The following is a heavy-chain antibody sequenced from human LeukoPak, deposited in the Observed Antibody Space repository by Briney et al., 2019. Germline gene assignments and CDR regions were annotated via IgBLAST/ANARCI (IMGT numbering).Heavy chain of an antibody. CDR1: GFTFSSYA. CDR2: ISYDGSNK. J-gene: IGHJ4*02. Sequence: PGGSLRLSCAASGFTFSSYAMHWVRQAPGKGVEWVAVISYDGSNKYYADSVKGRFTISRDNAKNTLNLQMNSLRAEDTAVYYCARDLGLELQDYWGQGTLVTVSS. V-gene: IGHV3-30*04. CDR3: ARDLGLELQDY. D-gene: IGHD1-7*01.